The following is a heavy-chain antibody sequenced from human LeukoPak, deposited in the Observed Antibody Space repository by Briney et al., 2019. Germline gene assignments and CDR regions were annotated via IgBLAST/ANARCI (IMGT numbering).Heavy chain of an antibody. CDR1: GFTVSSNY. J-gene: IGHJ4*02. Sequence: GSLRLSCAASGFTVSSNYMSWVRQAPGKGLEWVSVIYSGGSTYYADSVKGRFTISRDNSKNTLYLQVNSLRAEDTAVYYCARGQDYYDSSGYGFDYWGQGTLVTVSS. CDR2: IYSGGST. D-gene: IGHD3-22*01. V-gene: IGHV3-66*02. CDR3: ARGQDYYDSSGYGFDY.